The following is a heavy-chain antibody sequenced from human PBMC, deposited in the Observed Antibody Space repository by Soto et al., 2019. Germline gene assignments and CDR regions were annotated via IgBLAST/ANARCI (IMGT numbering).Heavy chain of an antibody. J-gene: IGHJ6*02. CDR2: ISSTASTI. Sequence: EVQLVESGGGLVQPGGSLRLSCAASGFAFSSYEMNWVRQSPGKGLEWLAYISSTASTIHYADSVKGRFTISRDNAHKAVYLQMRSPTAEDSAVYYFAGAAGIMARGFPRMTVWGQGTTVTVSS. V-gene: IGHV3-48*03. CDR1: GFAFSSYE. CDR3: AGAAGIMARGFPRMTV. D-gene: IGHD3-10*01.